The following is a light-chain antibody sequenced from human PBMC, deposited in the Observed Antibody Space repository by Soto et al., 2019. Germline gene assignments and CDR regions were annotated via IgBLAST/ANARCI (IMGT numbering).Light chain of an antibody. CDR1: QSILYTSNNKNY. Sequence: DIVMIQSPDSLAVSLGERATINCKSSQSILYTSNNKNYLAWYQQKPGQPPKLLIYWASTRESGVPDRFSGSGSGTDFTLTISSLQAEDVAVYYCQQYLSSPQTFGQGTKVEIK. V-gene: IGKV4-1*01. CDR3: QQYLSSPQT. CDR2: WAS. J-gene: IGKJ1*01.